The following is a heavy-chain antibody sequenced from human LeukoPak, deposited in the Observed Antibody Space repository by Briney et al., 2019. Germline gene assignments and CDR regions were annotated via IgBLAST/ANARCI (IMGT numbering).Heavy chain of an antibody. J-gene: IGHJ3*02. D-gene: IGHD2-2*01. CDR3: ARYCSSTSCYGENAFDI. CDR1: GYTFTGYC. CDR2: INPNSGGT. V-gene: IGHV1-2*02. Sequence: GASVKVSCKAFGYTFTGYCMHWVRQAPGQGLEWMGWINPNSGGTNYAQKFQGRVTMTRDTSISTAYMELSRLRSDDTAVYYCARYCSSTSCYGENAFDIWGQGTMVTVSS.